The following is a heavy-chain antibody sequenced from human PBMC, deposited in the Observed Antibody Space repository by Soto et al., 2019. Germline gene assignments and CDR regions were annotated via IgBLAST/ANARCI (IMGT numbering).Heavy chain of an antibody. J-gene: IGHJ4*02. V-gene: IGHV1-18*01. D-gene: IGHD6-13*01. CDR1: GYTFTSYG. CDR3: ARGGSSRYGVDS. Sequence: VQLVQSGAEVKEPGASVKVSCKASGYTFTSYGISWVRQAPGQGLEWMGWISAFKGNTNYAQKLQGRVTMTTDTSPRTAYMELRSLRSNATDVYYCARGGSSRYGVDSWGQGTLVTVSS. CDR2: ISAFKGNT.